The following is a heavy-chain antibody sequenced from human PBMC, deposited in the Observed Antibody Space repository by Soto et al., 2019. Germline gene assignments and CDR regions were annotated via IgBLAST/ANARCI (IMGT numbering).Heavy chain of an antibody. D-gene: IGHD2-2*02. Sequence: SETLFLTCTVSVGSISSGDYYWSWIRHPPGKGLEWIGYSYYSGSIYYNPSLKSRVTISVDTSKNQFALKLSSVTAADTAVYYCASERGYCSSTSCYTRAFDIWGQGIMVT. CDR1: VGSISSGDYY. CDR2: SYYSGSI. CDR3: ASERGYCSSTSCYTRAFDI. J-gene: IGHJ3*02. V-gene: IGHV4-30-4*01.